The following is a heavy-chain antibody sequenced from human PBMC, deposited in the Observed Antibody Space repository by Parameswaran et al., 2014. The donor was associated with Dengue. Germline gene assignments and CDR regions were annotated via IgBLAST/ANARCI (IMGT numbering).Heavy chain of an antibody. J-gene: IGHJ5*02. D-gene: IGHD1-14*01. Sequence: WIRQPPGKGPEWIGSIYHTGSSYYNPSLKSRVTLYVDTSRNQFFLNLNSVTVADTAVYYCARHPSWSRTGWFAPWGQGTAVTVSS. CDR3: ARHPSWSRTGWFAP. V-gene: IGHV4-39*01. CDR2: IYHTGSS.